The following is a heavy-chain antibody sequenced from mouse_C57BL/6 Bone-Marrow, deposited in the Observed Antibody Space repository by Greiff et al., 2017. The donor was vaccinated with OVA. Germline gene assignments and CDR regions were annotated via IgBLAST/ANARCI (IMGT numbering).Heavy chain of an antibody. CDR2: FHPYNDDT. CDR3: ARGYYYGKGYWYFDV. D-gene: IGHD1-1*01. Sequence: VQLVESGAELVKPGASVKMSCTASGYTFTTYPIEWMKQNHGKSLEWIGNFHPYNDDTKYNEKFKGKATLTVEKSSSTVYLELSRLTSDDSAVYYCARGYYYGKGYWYFDVWGTGTTVTVSS. V-gene: IGHV1-47*01. J-gene: IGHJ1*03. CDR1: GYTFTTYP.